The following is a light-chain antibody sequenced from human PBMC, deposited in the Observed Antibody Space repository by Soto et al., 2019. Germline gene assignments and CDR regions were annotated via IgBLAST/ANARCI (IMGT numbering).Light chain of an antibody. J-gene: IGLJ1*01. CDR1: ISDIGTFNF. Sequence: QSALTQPASVSGSPGQSITISCTGTISDIGTFNFVSWYQQYPGKAPKLIIYEVSTRPSGISNRFSGSKSGNTASLTISGLQAEDEADYYCNSYTNTAARVFGTGTKLTVL. CDR3: NSYTNTAARV. CDR2: EVS. V-gene: IGLV2-14*01.